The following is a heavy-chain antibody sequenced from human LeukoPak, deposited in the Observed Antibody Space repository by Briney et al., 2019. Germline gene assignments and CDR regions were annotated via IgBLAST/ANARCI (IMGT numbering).Heavy chain of an antibody. Sequence: SETLSLTCTVSGGSISSHYWSWIRQPPGKGLEWIGYIYYSGSTNYNSSLKSRVTISVDTSKNQFSLKLSSVTAADTAVYYCARAPNYYGSGSYYYYYYMDVWGKGTTVTVSS. V-gene: IGHV4-59*11. CDR3: ARAPNYYGSGSYYYYYYMDV. CDR1: GGSISSHY. D-gene: IGHD3-10*01. CDR2: IYYSGST. J-gene: IGHJ6*03.